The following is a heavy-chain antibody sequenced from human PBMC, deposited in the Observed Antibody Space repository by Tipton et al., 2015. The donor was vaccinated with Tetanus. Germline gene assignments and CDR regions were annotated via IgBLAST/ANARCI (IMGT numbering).Heavy chain of an antibody. CDR3: ARLVKQWLVPEDY. Sequence: QLVQSGAEMKKPGSSVKVSCKASGGAFTNYALSWVRQAPGQGLEWVGGITPIFGTTNSAPKFQGRVTITADESTNTAYLELRSLRSDDTAVYFCARLVKQWLVPEDYWGQGTLVIVS. J-gene: IGHJ4*02. D-gene: IGHD5-12*01. CDR2: ITPIFGTT. V-gene: IGHV1-69*01. CDR1: GGAFTNYA.